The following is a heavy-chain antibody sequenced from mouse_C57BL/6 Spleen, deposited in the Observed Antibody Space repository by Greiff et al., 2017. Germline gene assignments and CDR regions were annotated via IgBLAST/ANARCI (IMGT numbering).Heavy chain of an antibody. CDR2: FYPGSGSI. CDR1: GYTFTEYT. D-gene: IGHD1-1*01. J-gene: IGHJ3*01. V-gene: IGHV1-62-2*01. Sequence: VQLQESGAELVKPGASVKLSCKASGYTFTEYTIHWVKQRSGQGLEWIGWFYPGSGSITYNEKFKDKATLTADKSSSTVYMELSRLTSEDSAVYFCARHEDYDGSSPAWFAYWGQGTLVTVSA. CDR3: ARHEDYDGSSPAWFAY.